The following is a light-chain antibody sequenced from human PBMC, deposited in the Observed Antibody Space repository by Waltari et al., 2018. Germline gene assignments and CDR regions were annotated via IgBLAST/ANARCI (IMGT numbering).Light chain of an antibody. V-gene: IGKV4-1*01. J-gene: IGKJ2*01. CDR1: QTVLYSSNNKNS. CDR3: QQYYGTPHT. Sequence: DIVMTQSSDSLAVSLGERATINCTSSQTVLYSSNNKNSLAWYQQKPGQRHKLLIYWAATRESGVPDRFSGSGSGTDFALTINSLQAEDVAVYYSQQYYGTPHTFGQGTRVEIK. CDR2: WAA.